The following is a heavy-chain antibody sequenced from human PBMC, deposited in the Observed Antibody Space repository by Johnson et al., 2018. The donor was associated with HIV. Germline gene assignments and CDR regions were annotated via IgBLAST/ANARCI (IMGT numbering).Heavy chain of an antibody. CDR1: GFTFSSYA. V-gene: IGHV3-30*04. CDR3: ARDSTPWGGDYVDYTFDI. J-gene: IGHJ3*02. Sequence: QVQLVESGGGVVRPGGSLRLSCAASGFTFSSYAMHWVRQAPGKGLEWGAVISYDGSNKYYADSVKVRFTISRDNAKKSLYLQMNSLRSEDTALYYCARDSTPWGGDYVDYTFDIWGQGTMVTVSS. CDR2: ISYDGSNK. D-gene: IGHD4-17*01.